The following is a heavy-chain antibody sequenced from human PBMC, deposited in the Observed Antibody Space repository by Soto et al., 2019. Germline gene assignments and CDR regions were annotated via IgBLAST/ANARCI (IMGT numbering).Heavy chain of an antibody. CDR2: IYYSGST. J-gene: IGHJ4*02. D-gene: IGHD5-18*01. V-gene: IGHV4-31*03. CDR3: ARHRGHSSGPHYYFDY. CDR1: GGSISSGGYY. Sequence: PSETLSLTCTVSGGSISSGGYYWSWIRQHPGKGLEWIGYIYYSGSTYYNPSLKSRVTISVDTSKNQFSLKLSSVTAADTAVYYCARHRGHSSGPHYYFDYWGQGTLVTSPQ.